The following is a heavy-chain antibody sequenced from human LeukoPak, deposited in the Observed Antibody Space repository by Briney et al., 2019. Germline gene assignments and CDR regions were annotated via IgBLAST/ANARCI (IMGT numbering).Heavy chain of an antibody. CDR3: ARDYHYSFDN. CDR2: IWFDASNK. D-gene: IGHD4-11*01. V-gene: IGHV3-33*01. Sequence: GRSLRLSCAASGFTFSSYGMCWVRQAPGKGLEWVAVIWFDASNKYYAGSVKGRFTISRDNSKNTLYLEMNSLRDEDTAVYYCARDYHYSFDNWGQGTLVTVSS. CDR1: GFTFSSYG. J-gene: IGHJ4*02.